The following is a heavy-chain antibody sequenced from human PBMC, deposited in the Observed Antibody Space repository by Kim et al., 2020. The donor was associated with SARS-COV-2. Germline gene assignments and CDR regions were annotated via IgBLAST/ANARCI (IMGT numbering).Heavy chain of an antibody. Sequence: GGSLRLSCAASGFTFSNSWMSWVRQAPGKGLEWVTNIKPDGSEKAYVDSVKGRFTISRDNANNSLYLQMNSLRAEDTAVFYCARDTTRDYRFDPWGQGTL. D-gene: IGHD1-26*01. CDR1: GFTFSNSW. CDR3: ARDTTRDYRFDP. V-gene: IGHV3-7*01. CDR2: IKPDGSEK. J-gene: IGHJ5*02.